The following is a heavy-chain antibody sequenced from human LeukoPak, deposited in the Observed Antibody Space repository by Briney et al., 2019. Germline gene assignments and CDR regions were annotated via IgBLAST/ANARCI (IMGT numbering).Heavy chain of an antibody. CDR3: ATRQWLAPPPDS. V-gene: IGHV3-74*01. CDR2: INTVGTVT. Sequence: GRSLRLSCAASGFTFSKYWMLWVRQAPGKGLESVSRINTVGTVTTYADSVEGRSTAHRHNADNTTLLQMNSVMDKGPSMTYCATRQWLAPPPDSWGQGTPVTVSS. D-gene: IGHD6-19*01. J-gene: IGHJ4*02. CDR1: GFTFSKYW.